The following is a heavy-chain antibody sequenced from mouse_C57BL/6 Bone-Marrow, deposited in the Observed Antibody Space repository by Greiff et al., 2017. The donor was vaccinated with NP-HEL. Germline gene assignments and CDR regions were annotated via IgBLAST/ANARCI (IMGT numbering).Heavy chain of an antibody. Sequence: QVQLQQPGAELVRPGSSVKLSCKASGYTFTSYWMDWVKQRPGQGLEWIGTIYPSDSETHYNQKFKDKATLTVDKSSSTAYMQLSSLTSEDSAVYYCARPGRGYWGQGTTLTVSS. CDR3: ARPGRGY. CDR1: GYTFTSYW. V-gene: IGHV1-61*01. CDR2: IYPSDSET. J-gene: IGHJ2*01. D-gene: IGHD6-1*01.